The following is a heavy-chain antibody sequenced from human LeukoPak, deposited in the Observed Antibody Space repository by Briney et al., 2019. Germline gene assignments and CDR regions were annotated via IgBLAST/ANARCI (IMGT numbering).Heavy chain of an antibody. V-gene: IGHV3-23*01. J-gene: IGHJ4*02. CDR1: GFTFSSYV. CDR3: SKAPYSGTYYFDC. D-gene: IGHD1-26*01. Sequence: PGGSLRLSCAASGFTFSSYVMSWVRQAPGKGLEWVSVISGSGGCTYYADSVKGRFTISRDNSKNTLYLQMNSLRAEDTAVYYCSKAPYSGTYYFDCWGQGTLVTVSP. CDR2: ISGSGGCT.